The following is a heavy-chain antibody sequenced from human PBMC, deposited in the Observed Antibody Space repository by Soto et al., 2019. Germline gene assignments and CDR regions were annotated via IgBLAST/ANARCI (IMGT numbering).Heavy chain of an antibody. CDR1: GFSLSTSGVG. V-gene: IGHV2-5*02. D-gene: IGHD3-16*01. Sequence: QITLKESGPTLVKPTQTLTLTCTFSGFSLSTSGVGVGWIRQPPGKALEWLALIYWDDAKEYSPSLKSRLTIPKDPPKNQVVLKKTNMDPVEHAPFFCAHKGGGDRILDYWGQGTLVTVSS. CDR2: IYWDDAK. CDR3: AHKGGGDRILDY. J-gene: IGHJ4*02.